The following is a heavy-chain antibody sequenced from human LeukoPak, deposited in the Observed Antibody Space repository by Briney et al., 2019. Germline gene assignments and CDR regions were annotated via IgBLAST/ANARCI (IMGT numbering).Heavy chain of an antibody. J-gene: IGHJ4*02. CDR3: AKGGLATAGTSFYFNY. CDR1: GFTFSSYT. Sequence: GGSLRLSCAASGFTFSSYTMSWVRHAPGKGLESVEAISGRGNTTYDADSVKGRFTISRDNSKNTLYLQMNSLRAEDTAVYYCAKGGLATAGTSFYFNYWGQGTLVTVSS. D-gene: IGHD6-13*01. CDR2: ISGRGNTT. V-gene: IGHV3-23*01.